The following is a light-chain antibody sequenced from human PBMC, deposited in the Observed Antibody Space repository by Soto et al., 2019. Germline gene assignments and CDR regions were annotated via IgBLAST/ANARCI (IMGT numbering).Light chain of an antibody. J-gene: IGLJ3*02. V-gene: IGLV4-69*01. CDR3: QTWGTGIWV. CDR1: SGHSSYA. Sequence: QSVLTQSPSASASLGASVKLTCTLSSGHSSYAIVWHQQQPEKGPRYLMKVNSDGSHSKGDGIPDRFSGSSSGAERYLTISSLQSEDEADYYCQTWGTGIWVFGGGTQLTVL. CDR2: VNSDGSH.